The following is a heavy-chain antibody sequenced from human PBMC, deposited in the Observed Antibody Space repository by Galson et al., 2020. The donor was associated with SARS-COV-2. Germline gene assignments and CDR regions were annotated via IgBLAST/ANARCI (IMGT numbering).Heavy chain of an antibody. CDR1: GGTISSYY. V-gene: IGHV4-59*01. Sequence: ETSETLSLTCTVSGGTISSYYWSWIRQPPGKGLEWIGYINYSGSTNYNPSLKSRVTISVDTSKNQFSLKLGSVTAPDTAVYYCARDWGTYCYGMDVWGQGTTVTVSS. J-gene: IGHJ6*02. D-gene: IGHD3-16*01. CDR3: ARDWGTYCYGMDV. CDR2: INYSGST.